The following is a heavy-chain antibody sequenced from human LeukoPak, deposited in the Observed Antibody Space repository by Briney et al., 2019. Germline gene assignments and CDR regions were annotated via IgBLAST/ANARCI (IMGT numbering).Heavy chain of an antibody. J-gene: IGHJ5*02. D-gene: IGHD6-13*01. CDR2: TYFKSKWYS. Sequence: SQTLSLTCAISGDSVSSNSAAWTWVRQSPSRGLEWLGRTYFKSKWYSDYAVSVKSRITINPDTSKNQFSLHLNSVTPEDTAIYYCAREATGTGRNWFDPWGQGTLVTVSS. CDR1: GDSVSSNSAA. V-gene: IGHV6-1*01. CDR3: AREATGTGRNWFDP.